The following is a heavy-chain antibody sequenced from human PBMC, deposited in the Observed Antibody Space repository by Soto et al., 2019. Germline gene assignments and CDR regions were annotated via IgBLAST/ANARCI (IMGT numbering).Heavy chain of an antibody. J-gene: IGHJ4*02. CDR1: GFTFSSYG. D-gene: IGHD5-12*01. V-gene: IGHV3-30*18. CDR3: AKWGGYDANFDY. Sequence: QVQLVESGGGVVQPGRSLRLSCAASGFTFSSYGMHWVRQAPGKGLEWVAVISYDGSNKYYEDSVKGRFTISRDNSKNTLYLKMNSLRAEDTAVYYCAKWGGYDANFDYWGQGTLVTVSS. CDR2: ISYDGSNK.